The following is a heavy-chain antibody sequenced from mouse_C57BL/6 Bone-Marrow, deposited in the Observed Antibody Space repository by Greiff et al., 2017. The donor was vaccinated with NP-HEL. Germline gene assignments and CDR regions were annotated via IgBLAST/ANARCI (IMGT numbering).Heavy chain of an antibody. V-gene: IGHV1-82*01. CDR1: GYAFSSSW. J-gene: IGHJ1*03. Sequence: QVQLQQSGPELVKPGASVKISCKASGYAFSSSWMNWVKQRPGKGLEWIGRIYPGDGDTNYNGKFKGKATLTADKSSSTAYMQLSSLTSEDSAVYFCARRPGLRRYFDAWGTGTTVTVSS. CDR2: IYPGDGDT. CDR3: ARRPGLRRYFDA. D-gene: IGHD2-4*01.